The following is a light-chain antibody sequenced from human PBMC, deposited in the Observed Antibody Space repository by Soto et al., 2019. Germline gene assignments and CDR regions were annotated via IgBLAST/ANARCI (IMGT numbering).Light chain of an antibody. CDR2: EVN. V-gene: IGLV2-8*01. CDR1: SSDVGAYNY. J-gene: IGLJ1*01. Sequence: QSVLTQPPSASGSPGQSVTISCTGTSSDVGAYNYVSWYQQYPGKVPRLMIYEVNKRPSAVPDRFSGSKSGNTASLTVSGLQAEDEADYYCTSYAGGNNVFGTGTKLTVL. CDR3: TSYAGGNNV.